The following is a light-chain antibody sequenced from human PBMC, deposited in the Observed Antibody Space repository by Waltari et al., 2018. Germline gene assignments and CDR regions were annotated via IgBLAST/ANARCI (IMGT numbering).Light chain of an antibody. Sequence: QSVLTQPPSVSGTPGQRVSISCSGSSSNIGSKSVNWYQQVPGTAPKLLIYSNNQRPSGVPDRFSGSKSGTSASLAISGLQSEDEAYYYCATWDDSLNGLFGGGTKLTVL. J-gene: IGLJ2*01. CDR1: SSNIGSKS. CDR2: SNN. CDR3: ATWDDSLNGL. V-gene: IGLV1-44*01.